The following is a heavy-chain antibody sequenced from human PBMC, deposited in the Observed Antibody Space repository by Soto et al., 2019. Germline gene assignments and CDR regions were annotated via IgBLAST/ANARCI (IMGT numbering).Heavy chain of an antibody. CDR1: GGSISSGGYY. V-gene: IGHV4-31*03. CDR2: IYYSGST. CDR3: ARMAYCSGGSCYDSNYYYGMDV. Sequence: QVQLQESGPGLVKPSQTLSLTCTVSGGSISSGGYYWSWIRQHPGKGLEWIGYIYYSGSTYYNQSLKSRVPIPVDTHKNQFSLKLSSVTAADTAVYYCARMAYCSGGSCYDSNYYYGMDVWGQGTTVTVSS. J-gene: IGHJ6*02. D-gene: IGHD2-15*01.